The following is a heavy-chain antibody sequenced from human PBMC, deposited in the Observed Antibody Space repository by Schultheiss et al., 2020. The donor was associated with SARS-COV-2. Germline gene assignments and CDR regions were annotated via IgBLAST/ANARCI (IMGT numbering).Heavy chain of an antibody. Sequence: GGSLRLSCAASGFTLSNAWMHWIRQAPGKGLEWVANIKQDGSEKYYVDSVKGRFTISRDNAKNSLYLQMNSLRGEDTAVYYCARKWGSSGDYWGQGTLVTVSS. CDR1: GFTLSNAW. CDR3: ARKWGSSGDY. D-gene: IGHD6-13*01. J-gene: IGHJ4*02. V-gene: IGHV3-7*03. CDR2: IKQDGSEK.